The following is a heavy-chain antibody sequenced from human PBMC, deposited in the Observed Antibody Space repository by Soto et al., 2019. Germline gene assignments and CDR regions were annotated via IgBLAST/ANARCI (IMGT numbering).Heavy chain of an antibody. Sequence: QVQLVQSRGGVKKPGASVKVSCKASGYTFTSYGISWVRQGPGQELEWMGWIRAYYGNTNYAQKLQGRVTMTTDTSTSTAYMELRSLISDDTALYYCARDLPTMDVWGQGTTVTVSS. CDR3: ARDLPTMDV. V-gene: IGHV1-18*01. J-gene: IGHJ6*02. CDR2: IRAYYGNT. CDR1: GYTFTSYG.